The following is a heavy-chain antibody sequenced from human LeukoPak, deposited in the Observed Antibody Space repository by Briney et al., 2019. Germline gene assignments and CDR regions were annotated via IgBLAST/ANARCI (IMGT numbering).Heavy chain of an antibody. J-gene: IGHJ6*02. CDR2: ISNDGSTK. CDR1: TSTFSSYS. CDR3: AGGAAARGDV. V-gene: IGHV3-30-3*01. D-gene: IGHD2-2*01. Sequence: GGSLRLSCAASTSTFSSYSMHWVRQAPGKGLEWVAVISNDGSTKYYADSVKGRFTISRDNSNNTLYLQMNSLRAEDAAVYYCAGGAAARGDVWGQGTTVTVSS.